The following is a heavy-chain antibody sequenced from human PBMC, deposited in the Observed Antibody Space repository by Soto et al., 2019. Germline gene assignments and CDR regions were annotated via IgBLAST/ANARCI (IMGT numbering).Heavy chain of an antibody. V-gene: IGHV4-34*01. J-gene: IGHJ6*02. CDR1: GGSFGGYY. Sequence: PSETLSLTCAVYGGSFGGYYWGWIRQPPGKGLEWIGEINHSGSTNYNPSLKSRVTISVDTSKNQFSLKLSSVTAADTAVYYCARIGARVVPAARYYYYYGMDVWGQGTTVTVSS. CDR3: ARIGARVVPAARYYYYYGMDV. D-gene: IGHD2-2*01. CDR2: INHSGST.